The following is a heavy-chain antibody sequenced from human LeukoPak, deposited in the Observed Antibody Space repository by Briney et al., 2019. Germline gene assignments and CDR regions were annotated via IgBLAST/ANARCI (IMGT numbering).Heavy chain of an antibody. V-gene: IGHV1-2*02. CDR2: INPNSGGT. CDR1: GYTFTGYY. J-gene: IGHJ2*01. CDR3: ARAPVISDWYFDL. Sequence: GASVKVSCKASGYTFTGYYMHWVRQAPGQGLEWMGWINPNSGGTNYAQKFQGRVTMTRDTSISTAYMELSRLRSDDTAVYYCARAPVISDWYFDLWGRGTLVTVSS. D-gene: IGHD3-16*02.